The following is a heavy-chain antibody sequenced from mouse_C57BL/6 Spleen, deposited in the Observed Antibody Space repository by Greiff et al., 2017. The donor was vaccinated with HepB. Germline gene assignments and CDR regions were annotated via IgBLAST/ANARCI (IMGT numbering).Heavy chain of an antibody. CDR3: ARRLGNYAMDY. Sequence: DVHLVESGPGLVKPSQSLSLTCSVTGYSITSGYYWNWIRQFPGNKLEWMGYISYDGSNNYNPSLKNRISITRDTSKNQFFLKLNSVTTEDTATYYCARRLGNYAMDYWGQGTSVTVSS. D-gene: IGHD4-1*01. CDR1: GYSITSGYY. V-gene: IGHV3-6*01. CDR2: ISYDGSN. J-gene: IGHJ4*01.